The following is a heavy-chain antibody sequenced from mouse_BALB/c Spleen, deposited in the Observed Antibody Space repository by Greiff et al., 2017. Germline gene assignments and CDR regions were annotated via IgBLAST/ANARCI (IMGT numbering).Heavy chain of an antibody. Sequence: QVQLQQSGAELARPGASVKLSCKASGYTFTSYWMQWVKQRPGQGLEWIGAIYPGDGDTRYTQKFKGKATLTADKSSSTAYMQLSSLASEDSAVYYCARSNWVAMDYWGQGTSVTVSS. CDR3: ARSNWVAMDY. J-gene: IGHJ4*01. D-gene: IGHD4-1*01. V-gene: IGHV1-87*01. CDR2: IYPGDGDT. CDR1: GYTFTSYW.